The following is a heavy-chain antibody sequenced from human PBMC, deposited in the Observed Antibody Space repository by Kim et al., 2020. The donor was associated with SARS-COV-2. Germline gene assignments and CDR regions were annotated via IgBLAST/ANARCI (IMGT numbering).Heavy chain of an antibody. Sequence: SVKVSCKASGGTFSSYAISWVRQAPGQGLEWMGGIIPIFGTANYAQKFQGRVTITADESTSTAYMELSSLRSEDTAVYYCARDPIRFLEWPKERREPTYYYYYYMDVWGKGTTVTVSS. V-gene: IGHV1-69*13. CDR1: GGTFSSYA. J-gene: IGHJ6*03. CDR2: IIPIFGTA. D-gene: IGHD3-3*01. CDR3: ARDPIRFLEWPKERREPTYYYYYYMDV.